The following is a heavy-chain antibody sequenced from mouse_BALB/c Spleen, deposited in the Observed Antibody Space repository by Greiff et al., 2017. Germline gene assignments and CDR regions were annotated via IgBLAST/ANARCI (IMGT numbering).Heavy chain of an antibody. J-gene: IGHJ2*01. CDR1: GFNIKDTY. D-gene: IGHD2-3*01. V-gene: IGHV14-3*02. CDR3: ARRGIYDCYYAFDY. CDR2: IDPANGNT. Sequence: VQLQQSGAELVKPGASVKLSCTASGFNIKDTYMHWVKQRPEQGLEWIGRIDPANGNTKYDPKFQGKATITADTSSNTAYLQLSSLTSEDTAVYYCARRGIYDCYYAFDYWGQGTTLTVSS.